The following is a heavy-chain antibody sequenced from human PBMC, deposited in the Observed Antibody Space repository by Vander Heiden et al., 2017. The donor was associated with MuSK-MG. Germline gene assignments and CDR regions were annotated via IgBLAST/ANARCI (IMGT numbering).Heavy chain of an antibody. CDR1: GYSISSGSY. Sequence: QVQLQESGPGLVKPSEPLSLTCAVSGYSISSGSYWGWIRQPPGKGLEWIGSIDHSGSTYYNPSLKSRVTISVDTSKNQFSLKLSSVTAAETAVYYCARQIVVGPAAIGYFDPWGQGTLVTVSS. CDR2: IDHSGST. J-gene: IGHJ5*02. CDR3: ARQIVVGPAAIGYFDP. V-gene: IGHV4-38-2*01. D-gene: IGHD2-2*02.